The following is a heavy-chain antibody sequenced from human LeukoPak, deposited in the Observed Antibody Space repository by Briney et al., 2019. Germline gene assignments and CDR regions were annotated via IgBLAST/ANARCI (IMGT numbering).Heavy chain of an antibody. CDR2: IYYSGST. J-gene: IGHJ6*04. D-gene: IGHD6-19*01. CDR3: ARLAGEFYYYGMDV. CDR1: GGSISSYY. Sequence: PSETLSLTCPVSGGSISSYYRSWIRQPPGKGLEWIGYIYYSGSTNYNPSLKSRVTISVDTSKNQFSLKLSSVSAADTAVYYCARLAGEFYYYGMDVWGKGTTVTVSS. V-gene: IGHV4-59*01.